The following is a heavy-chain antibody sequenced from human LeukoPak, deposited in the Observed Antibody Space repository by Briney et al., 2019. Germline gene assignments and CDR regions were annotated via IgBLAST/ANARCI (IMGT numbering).Heavy chain of an antibody. CDR3: AGRGV. CDR1: GFTFSHYT. Sequence: GGSLRLSCAASGFTFSHYTMHWVRQAPGKGMEWVAVILYGGSKTFFADSVKGRFIISRDNSKNTLYLQMDSLRVEDTSVYYCAGRGVWGQGTLVTVSS. V-gene: IGHV3-30-3*01. CDR2: ILYGGSKT. J-gene: IGHJ4*02. D-gene: IGHD3-10*01.